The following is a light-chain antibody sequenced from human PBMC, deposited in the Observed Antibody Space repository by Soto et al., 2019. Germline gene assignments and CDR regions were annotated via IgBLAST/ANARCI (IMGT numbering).Light chain of an antibody. V-gene: IGLV2-23*01. CDR1: SSDVGSNNF. J-gene: IGLJ3*02. CDR3: CSYAGTTYFV. Sequence: QSALTQPASVSGSPGQSITISCTGSSSDVGSNNFVSWYQQHPGKAPQFMIYEGSKRPPGISNRFSGSKSGNTASLTISGLQAEDEADYYCCSYAGTTYFVFGGGTKLTVL. CDR2: EGS.